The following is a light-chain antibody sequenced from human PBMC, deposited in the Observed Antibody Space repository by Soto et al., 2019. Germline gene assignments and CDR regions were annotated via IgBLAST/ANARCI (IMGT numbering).Light chain of an antibody. CDR1: QSVNSD. J-gene: IGKJ4*01. Sequence: EIVMTQSPATLSVSPGERATLSCRASQSVNSDLAWYRQKPGQAPRLLIYGASTRATGNPARFSGSGSGTEFTLTISSLQSEDFAVYYCQQYNNWPLTFGGGTKVEIK. V-gene: IGKV3-15*01. CDR3: QQYNNWPLT. CDR2: GAS.